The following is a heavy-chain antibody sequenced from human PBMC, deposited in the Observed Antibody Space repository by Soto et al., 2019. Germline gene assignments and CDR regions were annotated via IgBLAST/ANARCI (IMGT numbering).Heavy chain of an antibody. J-gene: IGHJ6*02. CDR1: GYTFTSYG. Sequence: GASVKVSCKASGYTFTSYGISWVRQAPGQGLEWMGWISAYNGNTNYAQKLQGRVTMTTDTSTSTAYMELRSLRSDDTAVYYCARNSAAGNHYYYYGMDVWGQGXTVTVYS. V-gene: IGHV1-18*04. CDR3: ARNSAAGNHYYYYGMDV. D-gene: IGHD6-13*01. CDR2: ISAYNGNT.